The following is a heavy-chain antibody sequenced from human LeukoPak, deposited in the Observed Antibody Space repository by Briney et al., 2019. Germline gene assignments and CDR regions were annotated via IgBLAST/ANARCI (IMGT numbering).Heavy chain of an antibody. Sequence: GASVTVSCKTSGYMVSDYYMHCVRQAPGQGLEWMGWLRGDTGDTDSPQKFKGRVTMTRDTATNTAYMQLSRLTYDDTAIYFCARVRYNACDYWGQGTLVTVSS. J-gene: IGHJ4*02. CDR1: GYMVSDYY. V-gene: IGHV1-2*02. CDR3: ARVRYNACDY. D-gene: IGHD1-1*01. CDR2: LRGDTGDT.